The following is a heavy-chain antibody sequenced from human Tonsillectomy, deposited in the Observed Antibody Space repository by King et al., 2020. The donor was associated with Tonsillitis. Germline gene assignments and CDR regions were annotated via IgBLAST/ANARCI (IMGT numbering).Heavy chain of an antibody. CDR2: IYPGDSDT. Sequence: QLVQSGAEVKKPGESLKISCKGSGYSFTTYWIGWVRQMPGKGLEWMGIIYPGDSDTRYSPSFQGQVTISADKSISTAYLQWSSLKASDTAMYYCASYKITIFGVRGAFDIWGQGTMVTVSS. CDR3: ASYKITIFGVRGAFDI. V-gene: IGHV5-51*01. CDR1: GYSFTTYW. D-gene: IGHD3-3*01. J-gene: IGHJ3*02.